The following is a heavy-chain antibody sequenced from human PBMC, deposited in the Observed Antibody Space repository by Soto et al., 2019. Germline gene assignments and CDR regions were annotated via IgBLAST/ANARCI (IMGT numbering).Heavy chain of an antibody. V-gene: IGHV1-2*04. CDR3: ARVGYSSSWYVAFYI. CDR1: GYTFTGYD. CDR2: INPNSGGT. J-gene: IGHJ3*02. D-gene: IGHD6-13*01. Sequence: ASVKVSCKASGYTFTGYDMHWVRQAPGQGLEWMGWINPNSGGTNYAQKFQGWVTMTRDTSISTAYMELSRLRSDDTAVYYCARVGYSSSWYVAFYIWGQGTMVTVSS.